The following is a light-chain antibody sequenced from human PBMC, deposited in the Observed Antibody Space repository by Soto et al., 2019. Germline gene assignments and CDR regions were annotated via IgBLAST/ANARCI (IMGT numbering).Light chain of an antibody. J-gene: IGKJ1*01. CDR2: AAT. CDR1: QSISSY. CDR3: QQSYSNPRT. V-gene: IGKV1-39*01. Sequence: DIQMTQSPSSLSASVGDRVTITCRASQSISSYLNWYQRKPGKAPNLLIYAATTLQGGVPSRFSGSGSGTDFTLTISSLQPEDFATYYCQQSYSNPRTFGQGTKVDIK.